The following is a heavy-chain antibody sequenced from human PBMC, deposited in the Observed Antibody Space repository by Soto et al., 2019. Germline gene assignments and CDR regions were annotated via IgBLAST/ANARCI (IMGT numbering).Heavy chain of an antibody. J-gene: IGHJ4*02. CDR3: TTEIYTFIAAAASWAYFDY. Sequence: PGGSLRLSCAASGFTFSNAWMSWVRQAPGKGLEWVGRIKSKTDGGTTDYAAPVKGRFTISRDDSKNTLYLRMNSLKTEDTAVYYCTTEIYTFIAAAASWAYFDYWGQGTLVTVSS. D-gene: IGHD6-13*01. CDR1: GFTFSNAW. CDR2: IKSKTDGGTT. V-gene: IGHV3-15*01.